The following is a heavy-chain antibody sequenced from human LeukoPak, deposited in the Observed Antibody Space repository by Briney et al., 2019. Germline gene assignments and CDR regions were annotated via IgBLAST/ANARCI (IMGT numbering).Heavy chain of an antibody. D-gene: IGHD3-9*01. J-gene: IGHJ4*01. V-gene: IGHV4-39*01. CDR1: GVSITSINYY. CDR3: VRRNILSGYYHFDY. Sequence: SEALSLTCTVSGVSITSINYYWAWIRQPPGKGLEWIGSLSSGGPTYNNPSLESRTSISADASSNQLFLKLTSVTAADTAVYFCVRRNILSGYYHFDYWGHGTLVTVSS. CDR2: LSSGGPT.